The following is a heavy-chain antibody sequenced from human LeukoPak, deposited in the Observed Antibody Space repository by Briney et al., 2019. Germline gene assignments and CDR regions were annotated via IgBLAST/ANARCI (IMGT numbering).Heavy chain of an antibody. CDR3: ARHGTISSESYFDY. D-gene: IGHD1-14*01. CDR2: IFYSGST. CDR1: GGSISSSSYY. J-gene: IGHJ4*02. V-gene: IGHV4-39*01. Sequence: ETLSLTCTVSGGSISSSSYYWGWIRQPPGKGLEWIGSIFYSGSTYYNPSLKSRVTISAGTSKNQFSLRLSSVTAADTAVYYCARHGTISSESYFDYWGQGALVTVSS.